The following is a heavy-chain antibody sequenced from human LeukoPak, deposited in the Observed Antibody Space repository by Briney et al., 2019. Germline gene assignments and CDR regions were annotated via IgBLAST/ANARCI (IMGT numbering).Heavy chain of an antibody. CDR2: MNPNSANT. CDR1: GYTFIDYY. CDR3: ARADYYYGMDV. J-gene: IGHJ6*02. Sequence: ASVRVSCKASGYTFIDYYIYWVRQAPGQGLEWMGWMNPNSANTGYAQKFQGRVTMTRNTSISTSYMELSSLRSEDTAMYYCARADYYYGMDVWGQGTTVTVSS. V-gene: IGHV1-8*02.